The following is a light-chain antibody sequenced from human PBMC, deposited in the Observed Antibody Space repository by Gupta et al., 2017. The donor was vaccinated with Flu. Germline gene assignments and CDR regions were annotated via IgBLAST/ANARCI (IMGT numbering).Light chain of an antibody. CDR3: CSYAGSYTLV. Sequence: SVTISCTGTSSDVGGYDFVSWYQQHPGKAPKVMIYDVTKRPSRVPDRFSGSKSGNTASLTISGLQAEDEADYYCCSYAGSYTLVFGGGTKVTVI. V-gene: IGLV2-11*01. CDR1: SSDVGGYDF. J-gene: IGLJ3*02. CDR2: DVT.